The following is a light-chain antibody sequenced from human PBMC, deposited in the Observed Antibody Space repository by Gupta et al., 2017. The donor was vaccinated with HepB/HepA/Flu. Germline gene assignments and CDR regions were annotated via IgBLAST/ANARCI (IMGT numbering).Light chain of an antibody. CDR2: DAY. V-gene: IGKV3-20*01. CDR1: QSVSNSN. Sequence: IVLTQSPGTLSVSPGERATLSCRASQSVSNSNLAWYQLKPGQAPSLLMYDAYRRDTGIADRFGGSGFGKHVALTNNRREQEDFAGYYCQQYGNQPLLTFGQGTKVEIK. J-gene: IGKJ1*01. CDR3: QQYGNQPLLT.